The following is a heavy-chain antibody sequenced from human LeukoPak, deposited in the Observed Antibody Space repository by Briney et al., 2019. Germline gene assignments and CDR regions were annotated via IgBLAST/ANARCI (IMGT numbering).Heavy chain of an antibody. J-gene: IGHJ4*02. CDR1: GGSISGGKDF. V-gene: IGHV4-39*01. Sequence: SETLSLTCAVSGGSISGGKDFWGWIRQSPGKGLEWIGSIYYTGSTYYNPSLKSRVTISVDTSKSEFSLMVHSVTAADTAMYYCARRGIIYSTSFFDSWGQETLVTVAS. CDR3: ARRGIIYSTSFFDS. D-gene: IGHD6-13*01. CDR2: IYYTGST.